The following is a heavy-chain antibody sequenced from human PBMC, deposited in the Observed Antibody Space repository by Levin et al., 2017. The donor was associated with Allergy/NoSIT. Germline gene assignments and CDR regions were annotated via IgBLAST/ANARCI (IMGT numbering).Heavy chain of an antibody. Sequence: SQTLSLTCTVSGGSISSSSYYWGWIRQPPGKGLEWIGSIYYSGSTYYNPSLKSRVTISVDTSKNQFSLKLSSVTAADTAVYYCARREWGDSSGRFQAHDYWGQGTLVTVSS. CDR3: ARREWGDSSGRFQAHDY. V-gene: IGHV4-39*01. J-gene: IGHJ4*02. CDR2: IYYSGST. CDR1: GGSISSSSYY. D-gene: IGHD6-19*01.